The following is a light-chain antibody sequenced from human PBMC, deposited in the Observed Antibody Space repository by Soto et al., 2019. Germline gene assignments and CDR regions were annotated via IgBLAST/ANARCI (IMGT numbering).Light chain of an antibody. CDR1: ETISTW. V-gene: IGKV1-5*01. Sequence: DIQMTQSPSTLSASVGDSVTITCRASETISTWLAWYQQKPGKAPKLLIHDASSLESGVPSRFSGSGSGTVFTLTISSLLPDDFATYYCQQYNSYSGTFGQGTKVDIK. CDR2: DAS. J-gene: IGKJ1*01. CDR3: QQYNSYSGT.